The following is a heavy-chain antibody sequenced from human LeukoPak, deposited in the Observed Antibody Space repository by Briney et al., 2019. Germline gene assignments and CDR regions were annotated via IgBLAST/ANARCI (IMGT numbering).Heavy chain of an antibody. CDR1: GGSFSGYF. Sequence: SETLSLTCAVYGGSFSGYFWTWIRQPPGKGLEWIGEINHSGRTNYNPSLKSRVTISVDTSKNQFSLRLSSVTAADTAVYYCARDILTPFEYSSLTDAFDIWGQGTMVTVSS. J-gene: IGHJ3*02. D-gene: IGHD6-6*01. CDR2: INHSGRT. V-gene: IGHV4-34*01. CDR3: ARDILTPFEYSSLTDAFDI.